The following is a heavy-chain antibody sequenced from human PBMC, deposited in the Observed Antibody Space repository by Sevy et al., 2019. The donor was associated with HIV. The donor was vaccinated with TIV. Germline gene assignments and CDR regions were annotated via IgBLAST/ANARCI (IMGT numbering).Heavy chain of an antibody. CDR2: ITAYKNNT. V-gene: IGHV1-18*01. D-gene: IGHD3-3*01. CDR1: GYTLNNYG. CDR3: TRVDPYYEFGDV. Sequence: ASVKVSCKASGYTLNNYGISWVRQAPGQGLEWIGWITAYKNNTNYAQNFQGRVTMTTDTSTSTAYMELRSLRSDDTAVYYCTRVDPYYEFGDVWGQGTTVTVSS. J-gene: IGHJ6*02.